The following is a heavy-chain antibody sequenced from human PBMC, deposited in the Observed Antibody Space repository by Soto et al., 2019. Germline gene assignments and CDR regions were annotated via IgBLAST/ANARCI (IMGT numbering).Heavy chain of an antibody. Sequence: QLQLQESGPGLVKPSETLSVTCTVSGGSISSSSYYWGWIRQPPGRGLEWIGSIFYTGSTYYNPSLKSRVTISVHTSKNQFSLKLSSVTAADTAVYYCAIRGYDSSGYYLDYWGQGTLGTVSS. CDR1: GGSISSSSYY. CDR3: AIRGYDSSGYYLDY. V-gene: IGHV4-39*01. J-gene: IGHJ4*02. D-gene: IGHD3-22*01. CDR2: IFYTGST.